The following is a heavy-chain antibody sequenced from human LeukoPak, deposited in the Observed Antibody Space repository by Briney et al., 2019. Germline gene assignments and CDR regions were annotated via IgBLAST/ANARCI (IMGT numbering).Heavy chain of an antibody. Sequence: PSETLSLTYAVYGGSFSGYYWSWIRQPPGKGLEWIGEINHSGSTNYNPSLKSRVTISVDTSKNQFSLKLSSVTAADTAVYYCARGRPYYRPYYFDYWGQGTLVTVSS. CDR2: INHSGST. CDR3: ARGRPYYRPYYFDY. V-gene: IGHV4-34*01. D-gene: IGHD3-10*01. J-gene: IGHJ4*02. CDR1: GGSFSGYY.